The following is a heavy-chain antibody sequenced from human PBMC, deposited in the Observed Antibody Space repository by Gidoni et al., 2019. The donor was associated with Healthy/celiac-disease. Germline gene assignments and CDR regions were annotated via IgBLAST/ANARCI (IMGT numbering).Heavy chain of an antibody. V-gene: IGHV4-38-2*02. CDR2: IYHSGST. Sequence: QVQLQESGPGLVTPSETLSLTCTVSGYSSSSGYYWGWIRQPPGKGLEWIGSIYHSGSTYYNPSLKSRVTISVDTSKNQFSLKLSSVTAADTAVYYCARGEQWLVPLQYFQHWGQGTLVTVSS. J-gene: IGHJ1*01. CDR1: GYSSSSGYY. D-gene: IGHD6-19*01. CDR3: ARGEQWLVPLQYFQH.